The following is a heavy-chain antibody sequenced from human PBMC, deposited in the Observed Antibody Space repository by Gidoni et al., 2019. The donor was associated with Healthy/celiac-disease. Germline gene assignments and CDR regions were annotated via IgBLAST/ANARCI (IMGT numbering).Heavy chain of an antibody. CDR3: ARYCSSTSCSLDY. CDR1: GGSFSGYY. CDR2: INHSGST. Sequence: QVQLQQWGAGLLKPSETLSLTCAVYGGSFSGYYWSWIRQPPGKGLEWIGEINHSGSTNYNPSLKSRVTISVDTSKNQFSLKLSSVTAADTAVYYCARYCSSTSCSLDYWGQGTLVTVSS. D-gene: IGHD2-2*01. J-gene: IGHJ4*02. V-gene: IGHV4-34*01.